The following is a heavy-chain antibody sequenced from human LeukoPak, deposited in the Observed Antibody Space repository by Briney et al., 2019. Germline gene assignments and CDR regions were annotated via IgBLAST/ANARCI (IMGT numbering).Heavy chain of an antibody. CDR1: GGSISSSSYY. Sequence: PSETLSLTCTVSGGSISSSSYYWGWIRQPPGKGLEWIGSIYYSGSTYYNPSLKSRVTISVDTSKNQFSLKLSSVTAADTAVYYCARGSPWYSGYDHFDYWGQGTLVTVSS. J-gene: IGHJ4*02. D-gene: IGHD5-12*01. CDR2: IYYSGST. CDR3: ARGSPWYSGYDHFDY. V-gene: IGHV4-39*07.